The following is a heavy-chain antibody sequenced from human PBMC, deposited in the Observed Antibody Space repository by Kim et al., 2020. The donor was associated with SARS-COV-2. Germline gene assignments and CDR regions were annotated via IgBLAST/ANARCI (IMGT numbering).Heavy chain of an antibody. V-gene: IGHV3-21*01. D-gene: IGHD4-17*01. Sequence: GGSLRLSCAASGFTCSSYSMNWVRQAPGKGLEWVSSISSSSSYIYYADSVKGRFTISRDNAKNSLYLQMNSLRAEDTAVYYCARVFSFTVTTRYFDLWGRGTLVTVSS. J-gene: IGHJ2*01. CDR1: GFTCSSYS. CDR2: ISSSSSYI. CDR3: ARVFSFTVTTRYFDL.